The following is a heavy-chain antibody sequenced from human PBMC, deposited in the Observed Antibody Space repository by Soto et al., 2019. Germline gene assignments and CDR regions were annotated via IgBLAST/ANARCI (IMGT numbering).Heavy chain of an antibody. V-gene: IGHV1-58*01. CDR1: GFTFTSSA. Sequence: SVKVSCKASGFTFTSSAVQWVRQARGQRLEWIGWIVVGSGSTNYAQKFQERVTITRDMSTSTAYMELSSLRSEDTAVYYCAAAISRDSSSWDSDYWGQGTLVTVSS. CDR2: IVVGSGST. CDR3: AAAISRDSSSWDSDY. J-gene: IGHJ4*02. D-gene: IGHD6-13*01.